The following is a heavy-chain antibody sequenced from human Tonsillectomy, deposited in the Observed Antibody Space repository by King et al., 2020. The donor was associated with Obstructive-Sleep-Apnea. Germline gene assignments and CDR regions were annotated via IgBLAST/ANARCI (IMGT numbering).Heavy chain of an antibody. D-gene: IGHD3-16*02. CDR3: ARHWNDYIWGSYRGSFDY. Sequence: VQLQESGPGLVKPSETLSLTFTVPGGPISSYYWGWIRQPPGKGLEWIGYFYYSWSTNYQPSLKSRVTISVETSKNQFSLKLCSVTAADTAGYFCARHWNDYIWGSYRGSFDYWGQGTLVTVSS. V-gene: IGHV4-59*08. J-gene: IGHJ4*02. CDR1: GGPISSYY. CDR2: FYYSWST.